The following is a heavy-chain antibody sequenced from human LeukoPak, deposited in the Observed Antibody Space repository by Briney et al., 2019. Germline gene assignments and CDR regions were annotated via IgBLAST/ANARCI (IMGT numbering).Heavy chain of an antibody. CDR3: ARAPLKSPYCSSTSCLELGNWFDP. CDR1: GYSFTSYW. V-gene: IGHV5-51*01. J-gene: IGHJ5*02. Sequence: GESLKISCKGSGYSFTSYWIGWVRQMPGKALEWMGIIYPGDSDTRYSPSFQGQVTISADKSISTAYLQWSSLKASDTAMYYCARAPLKSPYCSSTSCLELGNWFDPWGQGTLVTVSS. CDR2: IYPGDSDT. D-gene: IGHD2-2*01.